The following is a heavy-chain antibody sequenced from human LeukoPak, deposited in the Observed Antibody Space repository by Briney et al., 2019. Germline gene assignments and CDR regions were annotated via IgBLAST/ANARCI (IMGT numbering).Heavy chain of an antibody. CDR1: GFTFSSYE. CDR2: ITSSGSTI. V-gene: IGHV3-48*03. J-gene: IGHJ4*02. Sequence: GGSLRLSCAASGFTFSSYEMNWVRQAPGKGLEWVSYITSSGSTIYYADSVKGRFTISRDNAKNSLYLQMNSLRAEDTAVYYCAREAGDQFDYWGQGTLVTVSS. D-gene: IGHD3-10*01. CDR3: AREAGDQFDY.